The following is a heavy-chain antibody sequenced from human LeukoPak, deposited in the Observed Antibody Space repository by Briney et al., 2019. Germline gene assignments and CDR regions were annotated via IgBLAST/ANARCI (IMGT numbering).Heavy chain of an antibody. Sequence: GGSLRLSCAASGFTFSSYGMHWVRQAPGKGLEGLAVIWYDGSNKYYADCVKGGFTISRDNSKNTLYLQMNSLRAEDTAVYYCAKAAEEYYDYVWGSYRNDYWGQGTLVTVSS. V-gene: IGHV3-33*06. CDR2: IWYDGSNK. CDR1: GFTFSSYG. D-gene: IGHD3-16*02. J-gene: IGHJ4*02. CDR3: AKAAEEYYDYVWGSYRNDY.